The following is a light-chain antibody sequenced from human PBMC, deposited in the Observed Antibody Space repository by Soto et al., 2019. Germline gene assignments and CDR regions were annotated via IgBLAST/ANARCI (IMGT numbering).Light chain of an antibody. CDR3: QQYSIFSLT. CDR2: KAS. CDR1: QSISNW. J-gene: IGKJ4*01. Sequence: DIQMTQSPSTLSASVGDRVTITCRASQSISNWLAWYQQKPGKAPNLLIQKASSLGSGVPLRFSGSGSGTEFTLTISSLQSDDFGTYYCQQYSIFSLTFGGGTKVEIK. V-gene: IGKV1-5*03.